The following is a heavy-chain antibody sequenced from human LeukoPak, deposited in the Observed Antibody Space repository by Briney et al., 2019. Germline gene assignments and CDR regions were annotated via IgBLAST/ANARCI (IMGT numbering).Heavy chain of an antibody. CDR3: ARDLTEQLVRHDAFDI. Sequence: SSETLSLTCTVSGDSISSSFYYWSWIRQPPGKGLEWIGYIYYSGSTYYNPSLKSRVTISVDRSKNQFSLKLSSVTAADTAVYYCARDLTEQLVRHDAFDIWGQGTMVTVSS. J-gene: IGHJ3*02. V-gene: IGHV4-61*05. CDR1: GDSISSSFYY. D-gene: IGHD6-6*01. CDR2: IYYSGST.